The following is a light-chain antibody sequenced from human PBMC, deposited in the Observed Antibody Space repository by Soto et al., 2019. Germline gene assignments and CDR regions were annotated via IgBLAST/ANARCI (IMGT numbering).Light chain of an antibody. J-gene: IGLJ3*02. CDR1: SSNIGAGFD. CDR3: QSYDSSLSGLWV. CDR2: GNT. V-gene: IGLV1-40*01. Sequence: QAVVTQPPSVSGAPGQRVTISCAGSSSNIGAGFDVHWYQQLPGTAPKLLIYGNTNRPSGVPDRFSGSKSGTSASLAITGLQAEDEADYYCQSYDSSLSGLWVFGGGTKLTVL.